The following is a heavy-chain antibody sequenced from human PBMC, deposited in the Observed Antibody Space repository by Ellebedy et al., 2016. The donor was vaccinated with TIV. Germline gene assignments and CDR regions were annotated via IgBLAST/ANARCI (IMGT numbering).Heavy chain of an antibody. J-gene: IGHJ4*02. CDR3: ARQIKGDFWSGDTIDY. CDR2: IYYSGST. D-gene: IGHD3-3*01. V-gene: IGHV4-39*01. CDR1: GGSISSSSYY. Sequence: MPSETLSLTCTVSGGSISSSSYYWGWIRQPPGKGLEWIGSIYYSGSTFYNPSLKSRVTISVDTSKNQFSLKLNSVTAADTAMYYCARQIKGDFWSGDTIDYWGQGILVTVSS.